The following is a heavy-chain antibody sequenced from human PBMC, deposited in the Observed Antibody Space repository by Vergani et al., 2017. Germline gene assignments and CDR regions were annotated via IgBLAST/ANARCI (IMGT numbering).Heavy chain of an antibody. V-gene: IGHV4-59*11. Sequence: QVQLQESGPGLVKPSETLSLTCTVSGGSISSHYWSWIRQPPGKGLEWIGYIYYSGSTNYNPSLKSRVTISVDTSKNQFSLKLSSVTAADTAVYYCAREGSTSNYYYYYMDVWGKGP. CDR1: GGSISSHY. CDR2: IYYSGST. J-gene: IGHJ6*03. CDR3: AREGSTSNYYYYYMDV. D-gene: IGHD2-2*01.